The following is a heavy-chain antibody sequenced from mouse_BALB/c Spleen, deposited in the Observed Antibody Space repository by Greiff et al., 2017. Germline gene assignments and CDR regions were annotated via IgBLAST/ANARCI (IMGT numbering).Heavy chain of an antibody. J-gene: IGHJ3*01. CDR3: ARGSPWFAY. Sequence: QVQLKESGAELMKPGASVKISCKATGYTFSSYWIEWVKQRPGHGLEWIGEILPGSGSTNYNEKFKGKATFTTDTSSNTAYMQLISLTSEDSAVYDCARGSPWFAYWGQGTLVTVSA. CDR2: ILPGSGST. CDR1: GYTFSSYW. V-gene: IGHV1-9*01.